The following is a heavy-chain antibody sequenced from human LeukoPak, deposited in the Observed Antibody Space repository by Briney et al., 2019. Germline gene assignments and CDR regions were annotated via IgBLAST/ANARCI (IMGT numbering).Heavy chain of an antibody. CDR3: AGQRSYDAFDI. V-gene: IGHV4-59*01. CDR2: IYYSGST. Sequence: PSETLSLTCTVSGGSISSYYWSWIRQPPGKGLEWIGYIYYSGSTNYNPSLKSRVTISVDTSKNQFSLKLSSVTAADTAVYYCAGQRSYDAFDIWGQGTMDTVSS. D-gene: IGHD6-25*01. J-gene: IGHJ3*02. CDR1: GGSISSYY.